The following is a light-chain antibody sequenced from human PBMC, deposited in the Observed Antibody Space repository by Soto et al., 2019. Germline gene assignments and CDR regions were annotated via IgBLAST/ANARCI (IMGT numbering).Light chain of an antibody. J-gene: IGKJ2*03. CDR1: QSVNSNY. Sequence: EIVLTQSPGTLSLSPGERVTLSCRASQSVNSNYLAWYQQKPGQAPRLLIYGTSSRATDIPDRFSGSGSGTDFTLTISRLEPEDFAVYYCQQYGDGNSPRYSFGQGTKLDI. CDR2: GTS. V-gene: IGKV3-20*01. CDR3: QQYGDGNSPRYS.